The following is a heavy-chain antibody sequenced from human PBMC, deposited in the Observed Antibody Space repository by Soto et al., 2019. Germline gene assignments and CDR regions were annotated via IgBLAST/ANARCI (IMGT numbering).Heavy chain of an antibody. CDR1: GYTFTSYG. CDR3: ARDPIVLVPAAKSYGMDV. V-gene: IGHV1-18*01. Sequence: QVQLVQSGAEVKKPGASVKVSCKASGYTFTSYGISWVRQAPGQGLEWMGWISAYNGNTNYAQKLQGRVTMTTDTCTSTAYMERRGLRADDTAVYYCARDPIVLVPAAKSYGMDVWGQGTTVTVSS. J-gene: IGHJ6*02. CDR2: ISAYNGNT. D-gene: IGHD2-2*01.